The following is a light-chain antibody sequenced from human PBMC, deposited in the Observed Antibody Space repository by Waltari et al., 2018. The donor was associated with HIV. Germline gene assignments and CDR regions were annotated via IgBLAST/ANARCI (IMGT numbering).Light chain of an antibody. J-gene: IGKJ1*01. CDR1: QSVSSN. CDR3: QQYNNWPLWT. CDR2: GAS. Sequence: EIVMTQSPATLSVSPGERATLSCRASQSVSSNLAWYQQKPGQAPRLLIYGASTRATGIPARFSGSGSGTEFTLTISSLLSEDFAVYYCQQYNNWPLWTFGQGTKAEIK. V-gene: IGKV3-15*01.